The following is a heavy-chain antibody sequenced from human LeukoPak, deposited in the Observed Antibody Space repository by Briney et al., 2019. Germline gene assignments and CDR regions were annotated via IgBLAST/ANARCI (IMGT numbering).Heavy chain of an antibody. Sequence: GGSLRLSCAASGFTISDYEINWVRQAPGKGLEWVSYISSRDRTTYYADSVTGRFTISRDNAKNSLYLQMNSLRAEDTAVYYCARTSWNDVPYLDYWGQGTLVTVSS. CDR2: ISSRDRTT. J-gene: IGHJ4*02. CDR1: GFTISDYE. V-gene: IGHV3-48*03. D-gene: IGHD1-1*01. CDR3: ARTSWNDVPYLDY.